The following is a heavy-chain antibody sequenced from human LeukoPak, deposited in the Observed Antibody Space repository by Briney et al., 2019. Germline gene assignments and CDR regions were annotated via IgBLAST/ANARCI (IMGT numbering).Heavy chain of an antibody. CDR3: AKGHSSNFYYYYMDV. V-gene: IGHV3-48*04. CDR2: ISSSGSTI. CDR1: GFTFSSYS. Sequence: PGGSLRLSCAASGFTFSSYSMNWVRQAPGKGLEWVSYISSSGSTIYYADSVKGRFTFSRDNAKNSLYLQMNSLRTEDTAVYYCAKGHSSNFYYYYMDVWGKGTTVTISS. J-gene: IGHJ6*03. D-gene: IGHD6-13*01.